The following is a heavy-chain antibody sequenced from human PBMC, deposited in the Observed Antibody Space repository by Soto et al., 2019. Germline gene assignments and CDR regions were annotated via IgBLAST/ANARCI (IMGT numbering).Heavy chain of an antibody. J-gene: IGHJ6*02. Sequence: AASVKVSCKASGFTFTSSAVQWVRQARGQRLEWIGWIVVGSGNTNYAQKFQERVTITRDMSTSTAYMELSSLRSEDTAVYYCAVGYSDYDFEVAGGYYYGMDVWGQGNTVTVSS. D-gene: IGHD5-12*01. CDR3: AVGYSDYDFEVAGGYYYGMDV. CDR2: IVVGSGNT. CDR1: GFTFTSSA. V-gene: IGHV1-58*01.